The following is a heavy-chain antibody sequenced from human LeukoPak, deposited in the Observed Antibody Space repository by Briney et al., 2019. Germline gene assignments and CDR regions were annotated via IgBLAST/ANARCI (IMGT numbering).Heavy chain of an antibody. CDR3: AKDGLQSSEWSPPLNC. V-gene: IGHV3-23*01. CDR1: GFTLSSYA. Sequence: GGSLRLSCAACGFTLSSYAMSWVRQAPGKGLEWVSLISGNAGSTYYADSVKRRFTISRDITKNTLYLQMHRLRAEDTATYYCAKDGLQSSEWSPPLNCWGQGPLVTVSS. CDR2: ISGNAGST. J-gene: IGHJ4*02. D-gene: IGHD3-3*01.